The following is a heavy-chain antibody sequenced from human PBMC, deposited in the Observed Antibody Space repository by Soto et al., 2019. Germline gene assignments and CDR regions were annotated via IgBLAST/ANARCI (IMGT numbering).Heavy chain of an antibody. Sequence: PGGSLRLSCAASGFTFSDHYMDWVRQAPGKGLEWVGRTRNKANSYTTEYAASVKGRFTIPRDDSKNSLYLQMNSLKTEDTAVYYCGAYGWFDPWGQGTLVTVSS. D-gene: IGHD2-21*01. J-gene: IGHJ5*02. CDR1: GFTFSDHY. CDR2: TRNKANSYTT. CDR3: GAYGWFDP. V-gene: IGHV3-72*01.